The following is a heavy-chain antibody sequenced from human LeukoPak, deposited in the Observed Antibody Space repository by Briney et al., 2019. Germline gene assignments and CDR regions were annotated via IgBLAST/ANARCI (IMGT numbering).Heavy chain of an antibody. CDR1: GFTFSTYA. J-gene: IGHJ4*02. CDR3: AKDQLGYYDSSGYSY. Sequence: PGGSLRLSCATSGFTFSTYAMSWVRQAPGKGLEWVSAISGSGGSTYYADSVKGRFTISRDNSKNTLYLQMNSLRAEDTAVYYCAKDQLGYYDSSGYSYWGQGTLVTVSS. V-gene: IGHV3-23*01. D-gene: IGHD3-22*01. CDR2: ISGSGGST.